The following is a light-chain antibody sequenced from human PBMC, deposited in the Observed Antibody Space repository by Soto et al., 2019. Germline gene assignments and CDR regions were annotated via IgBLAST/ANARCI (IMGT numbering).Light chain of an antibody. J-gene: IGKJ5*01. CDR3: MQGTHWPIT. CDR2: LGS. CDR1: QSLLHRNGYNY. V-gene: IGKV2-28*01. Sequence: VLTQSPLSLPVTPGEPASISCRSSQSLLHRNGYNYLDWYLQKPGQSPQLLIYLGSNRASGVPDRFSGSGSGTDFTLKISRVEAEDVGVYYCMQGTHWPITFGQGTRLEIK.